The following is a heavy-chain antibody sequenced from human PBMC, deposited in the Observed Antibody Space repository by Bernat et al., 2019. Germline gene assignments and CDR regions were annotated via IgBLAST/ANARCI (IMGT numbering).Heavy chain of an antibody. J-gene: IGHJ4*02. V-gene: IGHV3-23*01. Sequence: EVQLLESGGGLVQPGGSLRLSCAASGFTFSSYARSWVRQAPGKGLEWVSAIRGSGGSTYYADSVKGRFTISRDNSKNTLYLHMNSLRAEDTAVYYCAKEYYYGSGSYSDYWGQGTLVTVSS. D-gene: IGHD3-10*01. CDR2: IRGSGGST. CDR3: AKEYYYGSGSYSDY. CDR1: GFTFSSYA.